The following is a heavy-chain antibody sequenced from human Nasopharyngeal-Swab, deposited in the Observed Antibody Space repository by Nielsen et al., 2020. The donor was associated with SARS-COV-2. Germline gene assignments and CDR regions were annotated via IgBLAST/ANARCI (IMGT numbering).Heavy chain of an antibody. D-gene: IGHD6-13*01. J-gene: IGHJ4*02. CDR1: GFSVSYNY. V-gene: IGHV3-53*01. Sequence: GGSLKISCEVSGFSVSYNYMSWVRQAPGKGLGWVAVIYSRGETHYTDSVSGRFTISRDNYKNMVNLQLNSLRAEDTAVYYCARMDFIASRDYWGQGTLVTVSS. CDR2: IYSRGET. CDR3: ARMDFIASRDY.